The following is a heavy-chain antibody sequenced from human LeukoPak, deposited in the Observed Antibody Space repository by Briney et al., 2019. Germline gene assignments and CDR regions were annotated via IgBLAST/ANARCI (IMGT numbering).Heavy chain of an antibody. CDR3: ARQYCTSTTCRTFDI. D-gene: IGHD2-2*01. CDR2: IYYSGTT. V-gene: IGHV4-59*01. Sequence: PETLSLTCTVSGGSISRSYWSWIRQPPGKGLEWIGYIYYSGTTNYNPSLKSRLTISVDTSNNQFSLKLSSVTAADTAVYYCARQYCTSTTCRTFDIWGQGTMVTVSS. CDR1: GGSISRSY. J-gene: IGHJ3*02.